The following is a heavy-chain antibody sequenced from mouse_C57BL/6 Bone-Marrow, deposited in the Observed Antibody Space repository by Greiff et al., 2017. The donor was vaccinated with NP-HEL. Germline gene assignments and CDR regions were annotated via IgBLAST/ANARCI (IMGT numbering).Heavy chain of an antibody. V-gene: IGHV1-50*01. CDR1: GYTFTSYW. Sequence: QVQLQQPGAELVKPGASVKLSCKASGYTFTSYWMQWVKQRPGQGLEWIGEIDPSDSYTNYIQKFKGKATLTVDTSSSTAYMQLSSLTSEDSAVYYCARSCDYDEGAYAMDYWGQGTSVTVSS. D-gene: IGHD2-4*01. CDR2: IDPSDSYT. J-gene: IGHJ4*01. CDR3: ARSCDYDEGAYAMDY.